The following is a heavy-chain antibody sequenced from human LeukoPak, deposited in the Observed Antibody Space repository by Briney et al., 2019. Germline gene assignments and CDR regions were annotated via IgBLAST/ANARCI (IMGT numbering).Heavy chain of an antibody. V-gene: IGHV3-23*01. CDR3: ASHGGGSAFDI. J-gene: IGHJ3*02. CDR2: ISGSGGST. Sequence: GGSLRLSCAASGFTFSSYAMSWVRQAPGKGLEWVSAISGSGGSTYYADSVKGRFTLSRENSKNRLYLQMNSLRAEDTAVYYCASHGGGSAFDIWGQGTMVTVSS. D-gene: IGHD3-16*01. CDR1: GFTFSSYA.